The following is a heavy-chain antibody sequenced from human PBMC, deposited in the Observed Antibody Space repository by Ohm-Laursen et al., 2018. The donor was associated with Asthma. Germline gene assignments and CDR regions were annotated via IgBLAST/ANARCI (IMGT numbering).Heavy chain of an antibody. V-gene: IGHV3-30-3*01. CDR1: GFTFNSYA. CDR2: ISSDGSNR. J-gene: IGHJ6*02. CDR3: ARDLGYCTTTSPCYGMDV. D-gene: IGHD2-2*01. Sequence: SLRLSCSAPGFTFNSYAMHWVRQPPGKGLEWEWVAVISSDGSNRYYPDSVKGRFTISRDNSRNTLYLQTSSLRAEDTAVYHCARDLGYCTTTSPCYGMDVWGQGTTVTVSS.